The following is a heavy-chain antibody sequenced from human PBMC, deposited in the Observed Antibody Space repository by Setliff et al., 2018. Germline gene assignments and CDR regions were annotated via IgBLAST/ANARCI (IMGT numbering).Heavy chain of an antibody. CDR3: ARGRNVAARLLDT. CDR1: GGTFSDYH. V-gene: IGHV4-34*01. D-gene: IGHD6-6*01. CDR2: INHSGST. Sequence: NPSETLFLTCAAYGGTFSDYHWTWIRQPPGKGLEWIGEINHSGSTNYNPSLKSRVTISVDTSKNQFSLTMSSVTAADAAVYYCARGRNVAARLLDTWGQGSRVTVSS. J-gene: IGHJ5*02.